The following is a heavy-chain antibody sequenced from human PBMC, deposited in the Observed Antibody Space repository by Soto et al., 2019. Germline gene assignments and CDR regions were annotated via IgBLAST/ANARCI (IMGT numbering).Heavy chain of an antibody. CDR3: IMTYSGTPSRPYLDR. D-gene: IGHD1-26*01. CDR2: IKSKSSGGTA. V-gene: IGHV3-15*01. J-gene: IGHJ5*02. Sequence: EVQLVESGGGLVEPGGSLRVSCAASGFTFSHAWMSWVRQAPGKGLEWVGRIKSKSSGGTADYAAPVRGRFTISRDDSNSTMYLQMNSLKTEDTAFYYCIMTYSGTPSRPYLDRWGQGTLVTVSS. CDR1: GFTFSHAW.